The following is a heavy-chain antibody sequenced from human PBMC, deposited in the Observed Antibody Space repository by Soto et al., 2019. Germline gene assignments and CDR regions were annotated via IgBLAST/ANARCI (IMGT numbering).Heavy chain of an antibody. CDR3: ARGISSSFPRITFYAFDY. CDR1: GGSISSYY. D-gene: IGHD6-6*01. CDR2: IYYSGST. V-gene: IGHV4-59*01. J-gene: IGHJ4*02. Sequence: SETLSLTCTVSGGSISSYYWSWIRQPPGKGLEWIGYIYYSGSTNYNPSLKSRVTLSVDTSKNQFSLKLSSVTTADTAVYYCARGISSSFPRITFYAFDYWGQGTLVTVSS.